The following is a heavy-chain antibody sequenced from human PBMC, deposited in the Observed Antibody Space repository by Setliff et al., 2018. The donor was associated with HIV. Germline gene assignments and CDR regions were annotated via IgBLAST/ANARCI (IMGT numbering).Heavy chain of an antibody. J-gene: IGHJ3*02. V-gene: IGHV1-18*01. CDR2: ITGYNGNT. CDR1: GYIFTNYG. Sequence: ASVKVSCKASGYIFTNYGISWVRQAPGQGLEWMGWITGYNGNTNYAEKCQGRVTMTIDTSTSTAYLELRSLRSDDTAVYYCARVGPESLPYTWDDEADTFDIWGRGTMVTVSS. CDR3: ARVGPESLPYTWDDEADTFDI. D-gene: IGHD1-1*01.